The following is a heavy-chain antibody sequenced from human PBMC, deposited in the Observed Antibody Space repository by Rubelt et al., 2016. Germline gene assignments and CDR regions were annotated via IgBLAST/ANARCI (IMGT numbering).Heavy chain of an antibody. CDR3: ARGQRGGIFYGWFDP. CDR2: IDFSGST. Sequence: QVQLQQWGAGLLKPSETLSLTCAVSGGSFSRYYWSWIRQPPGKGLEWIGEIDFSGSTNYNPSLESRVTLSVNTSKNQFSLKLRSMTAADTAVYDCARGQRGGIFYGWFDPWGQGTLVTVSS. CDR1: GGSFSRYY. V-gene: IGHV4-34*01. J-gene: IGHJ5*02. D-gene: IGHD1-26*01.